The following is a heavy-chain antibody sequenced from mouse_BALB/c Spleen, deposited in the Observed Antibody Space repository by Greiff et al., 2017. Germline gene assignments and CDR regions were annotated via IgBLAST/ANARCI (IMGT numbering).Heavy chain of an antibody. Sequence: VKLVESGPGLVAPSQSLSITCTVSGFSLTSYGVHWVRQPPGKGLEWLGVMWAGGSTNYNSALMSRLSISKDNSKSQVFLKMNSLQTDDTAMYYCARDGGKRAMDYWGQGTSVTVSS. CDR1: GFSLTSYG. CDR3: ARDGGKRAMDY. V-gene: IGHV2-9*02. D-gene: IGHD2-1*01. CDR2: MWAGGST. J-gene: IGHJ4*01.